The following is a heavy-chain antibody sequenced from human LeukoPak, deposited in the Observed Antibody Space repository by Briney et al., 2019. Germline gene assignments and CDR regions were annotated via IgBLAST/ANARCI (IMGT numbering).Heavy chain of an antibody. V-gene: IGHV3-74*01. D-gene: IGHD1-26*01. CDR2: IYSDGSSA. CDR3: ARARWASGLDS. J-gene: IGHJ5*01. CDR1: GFTFTDYW. Sequence: GGSLRLSCAASGFTFTDYWMHWARQAPGKGLVWVSRIYSDGSSATYADPVKGRFTISRDNAKSTLFLQMNSLRAEDTAVYYCARARWASGLDSWGQGTLVTVSS.